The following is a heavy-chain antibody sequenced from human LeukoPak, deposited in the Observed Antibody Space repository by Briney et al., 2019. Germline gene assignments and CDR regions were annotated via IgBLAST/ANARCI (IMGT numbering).Heavy chain of an antibody. CDR3: ARHRGYCSSTSCYPYYFDY. V-gene: IGHV3-66*04. CDR1: GFTFSSYA. Sequence: GGSLRLSCGASGFTFSSYAMNWVRQAPGKGLEWVSVIYSGGSTYYADSAKGRFTISRDNSKNTLYLQMNSLRAEDTAVYYCARHRGYCSSTSCYPYYFDYWGQGTLVTVSS. D-gene: IGHD2-2*01. J-gene: IGHJ4*02. CDR2: IYSGGST.